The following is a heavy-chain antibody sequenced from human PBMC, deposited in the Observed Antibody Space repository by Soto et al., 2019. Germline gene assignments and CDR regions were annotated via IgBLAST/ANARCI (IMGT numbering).Heavy chain of an antibody. CDR3: ARGYYYGSGSPFDY. Sequence: SETLSLTCTVSGCSISSYYWSWIRQPPGKGLERIGYINHSGSTNYNPPLKSRVTISVDTSKNQFSLKLSSVTAADTAVYYCARGYYYGSGSPFDYWGQGTLVTVSS. D-gene: IGHD3-10*01. V-gene: IGHV4-59*12. CDR1: GCSISSYY. CDR2: INHSGST. J-gene: IGHJ4*02.